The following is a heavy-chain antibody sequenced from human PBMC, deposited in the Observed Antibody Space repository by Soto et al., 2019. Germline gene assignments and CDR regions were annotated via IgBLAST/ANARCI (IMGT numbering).Heavy chain of an antibody. CDR3: ATESYDSSGWGYYYGMDV. CDR1: GYTLTELS. V-gene: IGHV1-24*01. D-gene: IGHD6-19*01. Sequence: QVQLVQSGAEVKKPGASVKVSCKVSGYTLTELSMHWVRQAPGKGLEWMGGFDPEDGETIYAQKFQGRVTMTEDTXTXTXXMELSSLRSEDTAVYYCATESYDSSGWGYYYGMDVWGQGTTVTVSS. CDR2: FDPEDGET. J-gene: IGHJ6*02.